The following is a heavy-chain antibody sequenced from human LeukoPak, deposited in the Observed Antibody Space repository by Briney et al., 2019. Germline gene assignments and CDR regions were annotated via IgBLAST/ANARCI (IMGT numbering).Heavy chain of an antibody. CDR2: VKRKTHGGTT. CDR1: AFAFSDAW. J-gene: IGHJ4*02. V-gene: IGHV3-15*01. D-gene: IGHD2-21*02. CDR3: TTEVLVTSYFDY. Sequence: GGSLRLSCAASAFAFSDAWMSWVRQAPGKGLEWVGRVKRKTHGGTTQYGAPVKGRFAISRDDSKNTLYLQMNSLKTEDTGVYFCTTEVLVTSYFDYWGQGALVTVSS.